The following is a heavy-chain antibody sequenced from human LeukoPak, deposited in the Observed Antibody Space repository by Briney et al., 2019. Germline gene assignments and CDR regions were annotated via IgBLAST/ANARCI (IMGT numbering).Heavy chain of an antibody. CDR3: ATEGDYSLDY. CDR1: GYSLSELL. J-gene: IGHJ4*02. V-gene: IGHV1-24*01. Sequence: GASVKVSCKVSGYSLSELLIHWVRQPLGKGLEWMAGIDHENGEEVSAQNFQGRVTVAKDTSTDTACMETSGLKSDDSAIYYCATEGDYSLDYWGQGTLVIVSS. CDR2: IDHENGEE. D-gene: IGHD2-15*01.